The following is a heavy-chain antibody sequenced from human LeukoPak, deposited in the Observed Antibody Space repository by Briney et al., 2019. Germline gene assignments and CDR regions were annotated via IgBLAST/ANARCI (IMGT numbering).Heavy chain of an antibody. D-gene: IGHD2-15*01. V-gene: IGHV3-21*01. CDR3: ARVYCSGGDRYSVFDY. Sequence: PGGSLRLSCAASGFTFSSYSMNWVRQAPGKGLEWVSSISSSSSYIKYADSVKGRFTISRDNAKNSLYLQMDSLRAEDTAVYHCARVYCSGGDRYSVFDYWGQGTLVTASS. CDR1: GFTFSSYS. J-gene: IGHJ4*02. CDR2: ISSSSSYI.